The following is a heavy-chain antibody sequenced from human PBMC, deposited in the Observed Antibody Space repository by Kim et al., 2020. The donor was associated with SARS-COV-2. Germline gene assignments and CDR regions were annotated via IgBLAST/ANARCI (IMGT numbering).Heavy chain of an antibody. CDR2: IYYSGST. J-gene: IGHJ6*02. Sequence: SETLSLTCTVSGGSISSSSYYWGWIRQPPGKGLEWIGSIYYSGSTYYNTSLKSRVTISVDTSKNQFSLKLSSVTAADTAVYYCARLVLTTVITTYYYYYGMDVWGQGTTVTVSS. CDR1: GGSISSSSYY. CDR3: ARLVLTTVITTYYYYYGMDV. D-gene: IGHD4-17*01. V-gene: IGHV4-39*01.